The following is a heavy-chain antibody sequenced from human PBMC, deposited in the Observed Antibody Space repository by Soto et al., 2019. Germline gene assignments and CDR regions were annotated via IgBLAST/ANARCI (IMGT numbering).Heavy chain of an antibody. J-gene: IGHJ6*03. CDR3: ARGSGHNYYYMDV. CDR1: GFTFSRSG. D-gene: IGHD3-16*01. V-gene: IGHV3-33*01. CDR2: IWYDGNNE. Sequence: QMQLVESGGGVVQPGRSLRLSCAASGFTFSRSGMQWVRQAPGKGLEWVAVIWYDGNNEYYADSVDGRFTISRDNSKNTLYLQTNSLRAEDTAVYYCARGSGHNYYYMDVWGKGTTVTVSS.